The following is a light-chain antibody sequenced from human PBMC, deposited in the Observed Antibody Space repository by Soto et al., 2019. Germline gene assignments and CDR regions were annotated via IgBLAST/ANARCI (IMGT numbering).Light chain of an antibody. CDR1: SPNIGAGYD. CDR3: QSYDSSLSGVV. CDR2: GNS. Sequence: QSVLTQPPSVSGAPGQRVTISCTGSSPNIGAGYDVHWYQQLPGTAPKLPIYGNSNRPSGVPDRFSGSKSGTSASLAITGLQAEDEADYYCQSYDSSLSGVVFGGGTKLTVL. V-gene: IGLV1-40*01. J-gene: IGLJ2*01.